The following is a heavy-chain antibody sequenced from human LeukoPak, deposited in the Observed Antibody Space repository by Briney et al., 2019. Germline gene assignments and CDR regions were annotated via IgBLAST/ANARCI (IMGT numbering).Heavy chain of an antibody. V-gene: IGHV3-30*18. Sequence: GGSLRLSCAASGFTFGSYGMHWVRQAPGKGLEWVALMSFDGSDENYADSVKGRFTIFRDNSKNTLYLQMNSLRAEDTALYYCAKDHDSYVDYWGQGTLVTVSS. CDR2: MSFDGSDE. D-gene: IGHD3-16*01. CDR1: GFTFGSYG. CDR3: AKDHDSYVDY. J-gene: IGHJ4*02.